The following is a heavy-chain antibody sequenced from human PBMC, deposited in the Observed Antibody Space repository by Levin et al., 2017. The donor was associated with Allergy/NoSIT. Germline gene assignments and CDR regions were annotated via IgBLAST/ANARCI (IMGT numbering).Heavy chain of an antibody. CDR3: AKAEIPLTTVTTCAAFDI. Sequence: GGSLRLSCAASGFTFSSYAMSWVRQAPGKGLEWVSAISGSGGSTYYADSVKGRFTISRDNSKNTLYLQMNSLRAEDTAVYYCAKAEIPLTTVTTCAAFDIGGQGTMVTVSA. J-gene: IGHJ3*02. CDR2: ISGSGGST. V-gene: IGHV3-23*01. CDR1: GFTFSSYA. D-gene: IGHD4-17*01.